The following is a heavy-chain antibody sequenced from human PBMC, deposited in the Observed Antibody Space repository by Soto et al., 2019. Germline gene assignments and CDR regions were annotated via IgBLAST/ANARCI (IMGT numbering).Heavy chain of an antibody. D-gene: IGHD2-2*01. J-gene: IGHJ4*02. CDR1: GFSFSNYA. V-gene: IGHV3-23*01. CDR3: AKTTHCSSTTCYGGVEY. Sequence: GGSLRLSCAASGFSFSNYAMSWVRQAPGKGLEWASTISGGGDNAHYADSVKGRFTTSRDNSKNALYLQMNSLRAEDTAVYYCAKTTHCSSTTCYGGVEYWGQGTLVTVSS. CDR2: ISGGGDNA.